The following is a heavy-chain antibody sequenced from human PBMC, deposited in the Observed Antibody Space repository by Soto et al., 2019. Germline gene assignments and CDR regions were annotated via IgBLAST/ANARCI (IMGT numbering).Heavy chain of an antibody. V-gene: IGHV3-23*01. Sequence: GGSLRLSCAASGFTFSSYAMSWVRQAPGKGLEWVSAISGSGGSTYYADSVKGRFTISRDNSKNTLYLQMNSLRAEDTAVYYCARITIVVVTAYAFDIWGQGTMVTVSS. D-gene: IGHD2-21*02. CDR3: ARITIVVVTAYAFDI. CDR2: ISGSGGST. CDR1: GFTFSSYA. J-gene: IGHJ3*02.